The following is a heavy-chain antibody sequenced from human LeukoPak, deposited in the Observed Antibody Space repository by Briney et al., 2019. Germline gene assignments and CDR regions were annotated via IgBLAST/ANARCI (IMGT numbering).Heavy chain of an antibody. D-gene: IGHD6-19*01. CDR2: IYYSGST. V-gene: IGHV4-59*01. Sequence: SETLSLTCTVSGGSISSYYWSWIRQPPGKGLEWIGYIYYSGSTNYNPSLKSRVTISVDTSKNQFSLKLSSVTAADTAVYYCARVSSGWYDQAYNRFDPWGQGTLVTVSS. CDR3: ARVSSGWYDQAYNRFDP. CDR1: GGSISSYY. J-gene: IGHJ5*02.